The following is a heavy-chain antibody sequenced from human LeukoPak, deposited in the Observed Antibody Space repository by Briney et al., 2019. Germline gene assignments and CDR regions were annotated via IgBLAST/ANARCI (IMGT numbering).Heavy chain of an antibody. CDR2: INAGNGNT. CDR3: ARDLLEMATKIGDSSFDY. Sequence: ASVKVSCKASGYTFTSYAMHWVRQAPGQRLEWMGWINAGNGNTKYSQKFQGRVTITTDTSTSTAYMELRSLRSDDTAVYYCARDLLEMATKIGDSSFDYWGQGTLVTASS. CDR1: GYTFTSYA. J-gene: IGHJ4*02. V-gene: IGHV1-3*01. D-gene: IGHD5-24*01.